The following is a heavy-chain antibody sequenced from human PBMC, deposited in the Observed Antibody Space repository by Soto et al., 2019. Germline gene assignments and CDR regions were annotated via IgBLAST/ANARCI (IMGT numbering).Heavy chain of an antibody. V-gene: IGHV3-15*01. CDR3: TTAEYYYDSSGPGYYYYGMDV. D-gene: IGHD3-22*01. CDR1: GFTFSNAW. J-gene: IGHJ6*02. CDR2: IKSKTDGGTT. Sequence: GGSLRLSCAASGFTFSNAWMSWVRQAPGKGLEWVGRIKSKTDGGTTDYAAPVKGRFTISRDDSKNTLYLQMNSLKTEDTAVYYCTTAEYYYDSSGPGYYYYGMDVWGQGTTVTVS.